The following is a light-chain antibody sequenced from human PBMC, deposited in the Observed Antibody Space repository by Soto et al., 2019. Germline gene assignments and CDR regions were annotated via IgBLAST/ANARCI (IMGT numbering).Light chain of an antibody. CDR1: SSDIGASTF. CDR3: SSARRDNTWV. CDR2: EVS. Sequence: QSVLTQPASVSESPGQSITISCTGTSSDIGASTFVSWYQQHPGKAPKLLIYEVSNRPSGISNRFSGSKSANTASLTISGLQAEDEADYYCSSARRDNTWVFDGGTKLTVL. J-gene: IGLJ3*02. V-gene: IGLV2-14*03.